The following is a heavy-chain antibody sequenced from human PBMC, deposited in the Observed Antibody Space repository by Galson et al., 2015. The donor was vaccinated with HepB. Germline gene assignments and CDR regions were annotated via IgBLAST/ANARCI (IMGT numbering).Heavy chain of an antibody. J-gene: IGHJ6*03. D-gene: IGHD3-3*01. CDR3: ARDTSSYYDFWSGYLTYYYYYMDV. V-gene: IGHV1-2*06. CDR2: INPNSGGT. CDR1: GYTFTGYY. Sequence: SVKVSCKASGYTFTGYYMHWVRQAPGQGLEWMGRINPNSGGTNYAQKFQGRVTMTRDTSISTAYMELSRLRSDDTAVYYCARDTSSYYDFWSGYLTYYYYYMDVWGKGTTVTVSS.